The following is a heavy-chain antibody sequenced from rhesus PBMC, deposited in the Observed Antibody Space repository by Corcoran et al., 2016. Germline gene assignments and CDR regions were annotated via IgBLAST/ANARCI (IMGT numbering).Heavy chain of an antibody. J-gene: IGHJ4*01. D-gene: IGHD6-25*01. V-gene: IGHV4-73*01. CDR1: GGSISGYY. CDR2: IDGNSAST. Sequence: QVKLQQWGEGLGKPSETLSLTCAVYGGSISGYYWSWIRHPPGKGLEWIGNIDGNSASTNYTPSLKNRVTISKDTSKNQFSLKLTSVTAADTAMYYCARGGTNRLNWGQGVLVTVSS. CDR3: ARGGTNRLN.